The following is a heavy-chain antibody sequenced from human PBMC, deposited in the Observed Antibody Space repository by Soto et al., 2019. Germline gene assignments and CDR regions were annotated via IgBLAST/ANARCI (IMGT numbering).Heavy chain of an antibody. D-gene: IGHD2-2*01. CDR3: RSSTSCYDESCVDV. CDR1: GYSISSGNY. J-gene: IGHJ6*01. V-gene: IGHV4-38-2*01. CDR2: LYHIGST. Sequence: SEPLSLTCAVSGYSISSGNYWAWLRHPPGRGLEWIGSLYHIGSTHYNTSLKSRVTLSVATSKNHFSLELSSVTAADTAIYYCRSSTSCYDESCVDVWGQGTMVTVSS.